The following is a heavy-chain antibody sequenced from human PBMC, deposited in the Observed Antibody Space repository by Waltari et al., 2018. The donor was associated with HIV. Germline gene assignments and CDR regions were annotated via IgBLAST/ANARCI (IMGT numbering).Heavy chain of an antibody. V-gene: IGHV4-34*01. CDR3: ARDDYSEREQLVVYYYYGMDV. D-gene: IGHD6-6*01. Sequence: QVQLQQWGAGLLKPSETLSLTCAVYGGSFSGYYWSWIRQPPGTGLEWIGEINHSGSTNYNPSLKSRVTISVDTSKNQFSLKLSSVTAADTAVYYCARDDYSEREQLVVYYYYGMDVWGQGTTVTVSS. J-gene: IGHJ6*02. CDR1: GGSFSGYY. CDR2: INHSGST.